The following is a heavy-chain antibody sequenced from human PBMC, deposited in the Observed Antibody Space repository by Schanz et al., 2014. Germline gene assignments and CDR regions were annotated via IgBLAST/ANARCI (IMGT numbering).Heavy chain of an antibody. CDR2: IWSDGSGK. Sequence: QVQLVESGGGVVQPGRSLRLSCAASGFIFSSYGLHWVRQAPGKGLEWVAVIWSDGSGKYYADSVKGRFTISRDNSENTLYLQMNSLSADDTAVYYCAKQSHYDILTVTRNWGQGTLVTVSS. CDR1: GFIFSSYG. V-gene: IGHV3-33*06. D-gene: IGHD3-9*01. CDR3: AKQSHYDILTVTRN. J-gene: IGHJ4*02.